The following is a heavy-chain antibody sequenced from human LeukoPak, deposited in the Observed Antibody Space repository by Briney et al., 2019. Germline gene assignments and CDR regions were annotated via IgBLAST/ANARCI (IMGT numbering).Heavy chain of an antibody. V-gene: IGHV1-46*01. J-gene: IGHJ4*02. CDR2: NSPSGSGT. D-gene: IGHD3-22*01. CDR1: GYTFTSYY. Sequence: ASVKVSCKASGYTFTSYYLHWVRQAPGQGLEWMGINSPSGSGTTYAQKFQGRVTMTRDTSTSTVYMELSSLRSEDTAVYYCARRETSDNYSYYFDYWGQGTLVTVSS. CDR3: ARRETSDNYSYYFDY.